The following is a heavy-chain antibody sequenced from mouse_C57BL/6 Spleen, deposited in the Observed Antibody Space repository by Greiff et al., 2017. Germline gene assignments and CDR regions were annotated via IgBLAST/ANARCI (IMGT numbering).Heavy chain of an antibody. J-gene: IGHJ3*01. Sequence: VQLQESGAELVKPGASVKISCKASGYAFSSYWMTWVKQRPGTGLEWIGQIYPGDGDTNYNGKFKGKATLTADKASSTAYMQLSSLTSEDSAVYFCARSPNWTWFAYWGQGTLVTVSA. CDR1: GYAFSSYW. CDR3: ARSPNWTWFAY. CDR2: IYPGDGDT. D-gene: IGHD4-1*01. V-gene: IGHV1-80*01.